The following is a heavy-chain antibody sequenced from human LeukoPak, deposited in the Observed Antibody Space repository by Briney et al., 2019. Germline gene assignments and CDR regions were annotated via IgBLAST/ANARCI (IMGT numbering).Heavy chain of an antibody. CDR2: MNPNSGNT. Sequence: GASVKVSCKASGYTFISYDINWVRQVIGQGLEWMGWMNPNSGNTGYAQKFQGRVTITRNTSISTAFMELSSLRSEDTAVYYCARRAVGNSHYYSMDVWGKGTTVTVSS. J-gene: IGHJ6*03. V-gene: IGHV1-8*03. CDR1: GYTFISYD. CDR3: ARRAVGNSHYYSMDV. D-gene: IGHD6-19*01.